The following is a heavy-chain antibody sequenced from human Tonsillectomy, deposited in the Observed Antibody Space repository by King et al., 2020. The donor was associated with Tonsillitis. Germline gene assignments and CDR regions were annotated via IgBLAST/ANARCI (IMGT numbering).Heavy chain of an antibody. CDR1: GGSFSGYY. V-gene: IGHV4-34*01. J-gene: IGHJ3*02. Sequence: VQLQQWGAGLLKPSETLSLTCAVYGGSFSGYYCSWIRQPPGKGLEWIGVINHSGSTNYNPSPKSRVIVSVDTSKNQFSLKVSSVSAADTAVYYCARSDDGFDIWGQGTMVTVSS. CDR3: ARSDDGFDI. CDR2: INHSGST.